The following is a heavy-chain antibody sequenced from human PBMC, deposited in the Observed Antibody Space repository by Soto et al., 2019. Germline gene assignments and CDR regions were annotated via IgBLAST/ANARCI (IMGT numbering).Heavy chain of an antibody. D-gene: IGHD6-19*01. Sequence: PGGSLRLSCAASGFTFDDYAMHWVRQAPGKGLEWVSGISWNSGSIGYADYVKGRFTISRDNAKNSLYLQMNSLRAEDTALYYCAKGREQQWLGLFDYWGQGTLVTVSS. V-gene: IGHV3-9*01. CDR3: AKGREQQWLGLFDY. CDR1: GFTFDDYA. CDR2: ISWNSGSI. J-gene: IGHJ4*02.